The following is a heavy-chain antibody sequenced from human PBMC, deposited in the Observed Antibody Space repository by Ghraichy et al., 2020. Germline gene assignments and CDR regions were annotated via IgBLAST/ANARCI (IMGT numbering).Heavy chain of an antibody. CDR1: GGSISSGGYY. Sequence: SETLYLTCTVSGGSISSGGYYWSWLRQHPGKGLEWIGYIYYSGSTSYNPSLKSRVTISVDTSKNQFSLKLSSVTAADTAVYYCARRSGYIVGGMDVWGQGTTVTVSS. J-gene: IGHJ6*02. CDR2: IYYSGST. V-gene: IGHV4-31*03. D-gene: IGHD3-3*01. CDR3: ARRSGYIVGGMDV.